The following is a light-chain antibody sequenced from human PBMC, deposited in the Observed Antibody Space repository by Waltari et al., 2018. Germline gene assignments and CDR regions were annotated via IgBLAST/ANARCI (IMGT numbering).Light chain of an antibody. CDR1: QSVGRS. CDR3: QNYVRLPAT. Sequence: EIVLTQSPGTLSLSPGERATLACRASQSVGRSLAWYQRKPGQAPRLLIYDASRRATGIPDRFSGSGSGTDFSLTISRLEPEDFAVYYCQNYVRLPATFGQGTKVEI. CDR2: DAS. V-gene: IGKV3-20*01. J-gene: IGKJ1*01.